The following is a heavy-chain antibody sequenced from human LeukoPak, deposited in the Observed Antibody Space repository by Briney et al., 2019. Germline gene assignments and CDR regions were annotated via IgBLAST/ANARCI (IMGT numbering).Heavy chain of an antibody. CDR2: IYHSGST. D-gene: IGHD3-10*01. Sequence: SGTLSLTCGVSGGSISNTNWWTWVRRPPGKGLEWIGEIYHSGSTNYNPSLKSRVTISVDKSKNQFSLKLSSVTAADTAVYYCARTSRINMVLDPWGQGTLVTVSS. J-gene: IGHJ5*02. CDR1: GGSISNTNW. CDR3: ARTSRINMVLDP. V-gene: IGHV4-4*02.